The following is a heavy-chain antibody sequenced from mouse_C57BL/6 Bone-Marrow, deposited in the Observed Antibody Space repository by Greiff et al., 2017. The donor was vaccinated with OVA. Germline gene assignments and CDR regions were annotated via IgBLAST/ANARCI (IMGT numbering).Heavy chain of an antibody. J-gene: IGHJ3*01. Sequence: LVESGAELARPGASVKLSCKASGYTFTSYGISWVKQRTGQGLEWIGEIYPRSGNTYYSEKFKGKATLTADKSSSTAYMELRSLTSEDSAVYFCARSYYSNFAWFAYWGQGTLVTVSA. D-gene: IGHD2-5*01. CDR1: GYTFTSYG. CDR2: IYPRSGNT. V-gene: IGHV1-81*01. CDR3: ARSYYSNFAWFAY.